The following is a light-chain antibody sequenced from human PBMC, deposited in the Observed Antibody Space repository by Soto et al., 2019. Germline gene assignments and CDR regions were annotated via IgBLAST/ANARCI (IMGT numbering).Light chain of an antibody. CDR1: SSDVGDYNY. Sequence: QSALTQPASVSGSPGQSITISCTGTSSDVGDYNYVSWYQQHPGKAPKVMIYEVTNRPSGVSNRFSGSKSGNTASLTISGLQAEDEADYYCSSYTSSRTWVFGGGTKLTVL. CDR3: SSYTSSRTWV. V-gene: IGLV2-14*01. CDR2: EVT. J-gene: IGLJ3*02.